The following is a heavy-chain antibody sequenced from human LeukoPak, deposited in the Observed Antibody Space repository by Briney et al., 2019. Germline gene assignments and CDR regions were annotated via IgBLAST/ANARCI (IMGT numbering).Heavy chain of an antibody. Sequence: RTGGSLRLSCAASGFTFSSYWMSWVRQAPGKGLEWVANIKQDGSEKYCVDSVKGRFTISRDNAKNSLYLQMNSLRAEDTAVYYCARKRGELLGGFDDYWGQGTLVTVSS. CDR1: GFTFSSYW. CDR2: IKQDGSEK. V-gene: IGHV3-7*01. CDR3: ARKRGELLGGFDDY. J-gene: IGHJ4*02. D-gene: IGHD1-26*01.